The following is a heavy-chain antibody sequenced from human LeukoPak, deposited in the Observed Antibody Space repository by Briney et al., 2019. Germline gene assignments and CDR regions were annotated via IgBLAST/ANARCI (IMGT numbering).Heavy chain of an antibody. D-gene: IGHD5-18*01. Sequence: GASVKVSCKVSGYTLSELSMHWVRQAPGKGLEWMGGFDPEDGETIYAQKFQGRVTMTEDTSTDTAYMELSSLRSEDTAVYYCETGGRATACPDAFDIWGQGTMVTVSS. J-gene: IGHJ3*02. CDR3: ETGGRATACPDAFDI. CDR1: GYTLSELS. V-gene: IGHV1-24*01. CDR2: FDPEDGET.